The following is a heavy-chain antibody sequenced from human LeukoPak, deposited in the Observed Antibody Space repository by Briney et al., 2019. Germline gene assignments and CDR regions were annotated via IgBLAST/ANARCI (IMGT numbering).Heavy chain of an antibody. CDR2: FDPEDGET. J-gene: IGHJ4*02. CDR1: GYTLTELS. D-gene: IGHD3-10*01. V-gene: IGHV1-24*01. CDR3: ASTPGPTTYGSGREFGY. Sequence: ASVKVSCKVSGYTLTELSMHWVRQAPGKGLEWMGGFDPEDGETIYAQKFQGRVTMTEDTSTDAAYMELSSLRSEDTAVYYCASTPGPTTYGSGREFGYWGQGTLVTVSS.